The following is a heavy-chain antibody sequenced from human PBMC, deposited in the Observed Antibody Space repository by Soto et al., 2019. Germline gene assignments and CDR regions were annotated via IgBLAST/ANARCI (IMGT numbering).Heavy chain of an antibody. CDR3: ASGPGGFGDFSLDY. V-gene: IGHV4-4*07. Sequence: QVQLQESGPGLVKPSETLSLSCGVSGGSISQYYWSWIRQPAGKGLEWIGRIYSGGSTNYNPSLESRVTKPVDTSKNKCSLKLSSVTAADTAVYYCASGPGGFGDFSLDYWGQGTLVTVSS. CDR2: IYSGGST. J-gene: IGHJ4*02. D-gene: IGHD3-10*01. CDR1: GGSISQYY.